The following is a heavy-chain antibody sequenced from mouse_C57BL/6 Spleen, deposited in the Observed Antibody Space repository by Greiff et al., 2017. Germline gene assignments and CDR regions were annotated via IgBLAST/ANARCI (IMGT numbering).Heavy chain of an antibody. D-gene: IGHD3-2*02. CDR2: IDPNSGGT. CDR3: ARSSSGPFYAMDY. CDR1: GYTFTSYW. Sequence: VQLQQPGAELVKPGASVKLSCKASGYTFTSYWMHWVKQRPGRGLEWIGRIDPNSGGTKYNEKFKSKATLTVDKPSSTVYMQLSSLTSEDSAVYYCARSSSGPFYAMDYWGQGTSVTVSS. J-gene: IGHJ4*01. V-gene: IGHV1-72*01.